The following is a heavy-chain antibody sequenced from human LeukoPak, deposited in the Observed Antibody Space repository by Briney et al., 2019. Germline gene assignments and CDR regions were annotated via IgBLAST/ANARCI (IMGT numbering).Heavy chain of an antibody. CDR3: ARDAYCSGGSRYDWGVFRFDY. Sequence: GGSLRLSCAASGFTFSSYWMSWVRQAPGKGLEWVANIKQDGSEKYYVDSVKGRFTISRDNAKNSLYLQMNSLRAEDTAVYYCARDAYCSGGSRYDWGVFRFDYWGQGTLVTVSS. CDR2: IKQDGSEK. D-gene: IGHD2-15*01. J-gene: IGHJ4*02. CDR1: GFTFSSYW. V-gene: IGHV3-7*01.